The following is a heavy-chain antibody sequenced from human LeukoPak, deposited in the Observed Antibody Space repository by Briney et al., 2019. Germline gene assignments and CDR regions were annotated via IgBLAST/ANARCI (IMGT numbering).Heavy chain of an antibody. CDR2: VYYNGDT. Sequence: SGTLSLTCTVSGDSIASSSFYWGWIRQPPGKGLEWIGSVYYNGDTYYNPSLKRRVTISIDTSKNQFSLKVTSVTAADTAVYYCAGRSGSWLSAFDIWGQGTVVTVSS. CDR3: AGRSGSWLSAFDI. CDR1: GDSIASSSFY. J-gene: IGHJ3*02. D-gene: IGHD3-10*01. V-gene: IGHV4-39*01.